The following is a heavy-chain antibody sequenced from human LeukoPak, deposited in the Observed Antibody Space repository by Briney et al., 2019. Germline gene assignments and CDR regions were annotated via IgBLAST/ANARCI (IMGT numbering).Heavy chain of an antibody. V-gene: IGHV1-46*01. CDR1: GYTFSSYY. CDR2: ISPSGSST. J-gene: IGHJ4*02. CDR3: ARETDYGDYGPFFDY. D-gene: IGHD4-17*01. Sequence: ASVKVSCKASGYTFSSYYMHWVRQAPGQGLEWMGIISPSGSSTSHAQKFQGRVTMTRDTSTATVSMEVSSLRSDDTAVYYCARETDYGDYGPFFDYWGQGTLVTVSS.